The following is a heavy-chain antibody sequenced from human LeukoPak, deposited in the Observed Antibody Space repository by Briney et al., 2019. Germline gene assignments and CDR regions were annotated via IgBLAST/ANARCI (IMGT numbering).Heavy chain of an antibody. CDR2: MSSSGIS. V-gene: IGHV4-61*10. Sequence: PSETLSLTCTVSNGSISSDTYFWSWIRQPAGKGLEWIGRMSSSGISTYSPSLKSRVTISIDTSKNQFSLKLSSVTAADTAVYYCASLLLSPGSYAGYFDYWGQGTLVTVSS. CDR1: NGSISSDTYF. D-gene: IGHD3-10*01. J-gene: IGHJ4*02. CDR3: ASLLLSPGSYAGYFDY.